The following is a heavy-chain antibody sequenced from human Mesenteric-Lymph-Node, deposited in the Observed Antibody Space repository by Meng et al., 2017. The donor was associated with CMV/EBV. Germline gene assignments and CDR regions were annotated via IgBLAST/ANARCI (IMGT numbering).Heavy chain of an antibody. CDR3: ASGRIVDS. CDR2: ISYDGGTK. CDR1: GFTFDIYA. J-gene: IGHJ4*02. D-gene: IGHD2-15*01. Sequence: GESLKISCAASGFTFDIYAMHWVRQAPGKGLEWVAVISYDGGTKYYADSVKGRFTISRDNSKNTLYQQMSSLGAEETAVYHCASGRIVDSWGQGTLVTVSS. V-gene: IGHV3-30*04.